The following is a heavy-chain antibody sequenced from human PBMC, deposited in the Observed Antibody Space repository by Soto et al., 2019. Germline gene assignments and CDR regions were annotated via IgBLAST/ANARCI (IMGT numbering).Heavy chain of an antibody. D-gene: IGHD6-25*01. CDR3: ASRGAAPSLYYYGMDV. Sequence: ASVKVSCKASGYTFTSYGISWVRQAPGQGLEWMGWISAYNGNTNYAQKLQGRVTMTTDTSTSTAYMELRSLRSDDTAVYYCASRGAAPSLYYYGMDVWGQGTTVTVSS. V-gene: IGHV1-18*01. J-gene: IGHJ6*02. CDR1: GYTFTSYG. CDR2: ISAYNGNT.